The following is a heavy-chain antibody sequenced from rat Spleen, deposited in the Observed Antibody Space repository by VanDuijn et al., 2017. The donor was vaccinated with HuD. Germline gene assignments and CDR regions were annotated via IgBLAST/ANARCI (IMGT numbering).Heavy chain of an antibody. J-gene: IGHJ4*01. D-gene: IGHD1-2*01. CDR3: ARGAAISTGVMDA. Sequence: EVQLVESGGGLVQPGRSLKLSCAASGFTFSNYDMAWVRQAPTKGLDWVASISTSGGSTYYPASVTGRFTVSRDNAKSTLYLQMDSLRSEDTATYYCARGAAISTGVMDAWGQGASVTVSS. V-gene: IGHV5-25*01. CDR2: ISTSGGST. CDR1: GFTFSNYD.